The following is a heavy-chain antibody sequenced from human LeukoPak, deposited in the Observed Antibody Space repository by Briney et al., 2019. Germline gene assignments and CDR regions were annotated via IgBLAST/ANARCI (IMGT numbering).Heavy chain of an antibody. J-gene: IGHJ4*02. D-gene: IGHD4-17*01. V-gene: IGHV4-59*01. CDR1: GGSISSYY. CDR2: IYYSGST. CDR3: ARGWTVPDFDY. Sequence: SETLSLTCTVSGGSISSYYWSWIRQPPGKGLEWIGYIYYSGSTSYNPSLKSRVTISVDTSKNQFSLKLSSVTAADTAVYYCARGWTVPDFDYWGQGTLVTVSS.